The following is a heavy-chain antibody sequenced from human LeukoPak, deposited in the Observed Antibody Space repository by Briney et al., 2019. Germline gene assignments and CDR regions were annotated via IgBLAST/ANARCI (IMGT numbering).Heavy chain of an antibody. J-gene: IGHJ4*02. Sequence: GGSLRLSCAASGFTFSNHWMHWVRQAPGKGLMWASRISRGASRTDYADSVKGRFTISRDDAKNTLYLQVNSLRVEDTGVYFCARGGSDTAMAHDYWGQGILVTVSS. CDR3: ARGGSDTAMAHDY. CDR2: ISRGASRT. V-gene: IGHV3-74*01. D-gene: IGHD5-18*01. CDR1: GFTFSNHW.